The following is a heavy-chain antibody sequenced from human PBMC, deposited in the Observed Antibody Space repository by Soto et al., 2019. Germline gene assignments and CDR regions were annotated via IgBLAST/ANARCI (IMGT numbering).Heavy chain of an antibody. D-gene: IGHD3-16*01. CDR1: GGTFSSYA. CDR2: IIPIFGTA. J-gene: IGHJ4*02. V-gene: IGHV1-69*12. CDR3: ARGQTGGGWGYYFDY. Sequence: QVQLVQSGAEVKKPGSSVKVSCKASGGTFSSYAIDWVRQAPGQGLEWMGGIIPIFGTADYAQKFQGRVTVHAAEATSTAYMELSSLRSEDTAVYSCARGQTGGGWGYYFDYWGQGTLVTVSS.